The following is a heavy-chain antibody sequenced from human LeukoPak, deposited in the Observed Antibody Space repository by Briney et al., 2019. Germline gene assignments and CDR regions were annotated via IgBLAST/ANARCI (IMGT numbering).Heavy chain of an antibody. CDR3: ARELRSVETPRYNYFDY. J-gene: IGHJ4*02. CDR2: INPSFGST. V-gene: IGHV1-46*01. Sequence: ASVKVSCKASGYTFTDYYIHWVRQAPGQALEWVGIINPSFGSTTYAQSFQGRVAMTRDTSTSTVYMELSSLRSEDTAVYYCARELRSVETPRYNYFDYWGQGTLVTVSS. CDR1: GYTFTDYY. D-gene: IGHD4-23*01.